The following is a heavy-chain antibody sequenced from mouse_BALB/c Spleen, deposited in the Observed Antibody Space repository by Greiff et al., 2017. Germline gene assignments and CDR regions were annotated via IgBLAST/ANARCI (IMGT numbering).Heavy chain of an antibody. V-gene: IGHV5-17*02. J-gene: IGHJ4*01. CDR2: ISSGSSTI. CDR1: GFTFSSFG. CDR3: ARGQYGNSYAMDY. D-gene: IGHD2-10*02. Sequence: EVQVVESGGGLVQPGGSRKLSCAASGFTFSSFGMHWVRQAPEKGLEWVAYISSGSSTIYYADTVKGRFTISRDNPKNTLFLQMTSLRSEDTAMYYCARGQYGNSYAMDYWGQGTSVTVSS.